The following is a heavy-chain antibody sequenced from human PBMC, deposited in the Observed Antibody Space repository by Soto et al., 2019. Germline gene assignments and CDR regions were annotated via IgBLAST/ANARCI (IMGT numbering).Heavy chain of an antibody. CDR2: ISWDGGST. D-gene: IGHD3-10*01. V-gene: IGHV3-43*01. Sequence: VQLVESGGVVVQPGGSLRLSCAASGFTFDDYTMHWVRQAPGKGLEWVSLISWDGGSTYYADSVKGRFTISRDNSKNSLYLQMNSLRTEDTALYYCAKGDRFGELSPGSFDYWGQGTLVTVSS. J-gene: IGHJ4*02. CDR3: AKGDRFGELSPGSFDY. CDR1: GFTFDDYT.